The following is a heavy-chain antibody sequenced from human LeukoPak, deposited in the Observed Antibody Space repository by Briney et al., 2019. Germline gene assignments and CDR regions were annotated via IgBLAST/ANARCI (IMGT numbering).Heavy chain of an antibody. V-gene: IGHV3-21*01. J-gene: IGHJ5*02. D-gene: IGHD4-11*01. CDR1: GFTFSSYS. CDR2: ISSSSSYI. Sequence: GGSLRHSCAASGFTFSSYSMNWVRQAPGKGLECVSSISSSSSYIYYADSVKRRFTISRDNAKNSLYLQMNSLRAEDTAVYYCARGTDYGNYFGWFDPWGQGTLVTVSS. CDR3: ARGTDYGNYFGWFDP.